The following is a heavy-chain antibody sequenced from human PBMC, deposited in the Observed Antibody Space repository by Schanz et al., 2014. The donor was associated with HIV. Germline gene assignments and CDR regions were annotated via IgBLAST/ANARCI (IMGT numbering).Heavy chain of an antibody. V-gene: IGHV1-18*04. CDR1: GYTFNNYG. CDR2: ISSYNGNT. J-gene: IGHJ6*02. CDR3: VRSSTGYHGMDF. Sequence: QVQLVQSGTEVKKPGASVKVSCKASGYTFNNYGISWVRQAPGQGLEWMGWISSYNGNTKYVEKFQGRVTMTTDTSASTVYMEVRSLRSDDTAVYYCVRSSTGYHGMDFWGQGTTVTVSS. D-gene: IGHD2-15*01.